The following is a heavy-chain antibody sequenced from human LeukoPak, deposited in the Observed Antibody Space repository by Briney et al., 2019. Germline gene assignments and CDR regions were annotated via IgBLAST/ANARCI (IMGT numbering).Heavy chain of an antibody. D-gene: IGHD6-19*01. CDR1: GCKFSSYS. CDR3: ARAVGSQWLVLGFDY. J-gene: IGHJ4*02. V-gene: IGHV3-21*01. Sequence: PGGSLRLSCAASGCKFSSYSMKWVRQAPGKGLEWVSFISSSSSYIYYADSFKGRFTISRDNAKNSLYLQMNSLRAEDTAVYYCARAVGSQWLVLGFDYWGQGTLVTVSA. CDR2: ISSSSSYI.